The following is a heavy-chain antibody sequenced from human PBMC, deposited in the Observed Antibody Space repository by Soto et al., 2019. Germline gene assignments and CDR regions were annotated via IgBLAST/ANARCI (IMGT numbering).Heavy chain of an antibody. CDR3: ARSMVRGVSARKTVGY. J-gene: IGHJ4*02. D-gene: IGHD3-10*01. CDR1: GFTFSSYG. CDR2: IWYDGSNK. Sequence: GGSLRLSCAASGFTFSSYGMHWVRQAPGKGLEWVAVIWYDGSNKYYADSVKGRFTISRDNSKNTLYLQMNSLRAEDTAVYYCARSMVRGVSARKTVGYWGQGTLVTVSS. V-gene: IGHV3-33*01.